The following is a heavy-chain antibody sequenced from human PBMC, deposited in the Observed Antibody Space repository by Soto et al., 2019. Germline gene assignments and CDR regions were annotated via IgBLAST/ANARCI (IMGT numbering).Heavy chain of an antibody. V-gene: IGHV1-69*02. D-gene: IGHD3-10*01. Sequence: QVQLVQSGPEVKKPGSSVKVSCTASGGTLTSYTINWVRQAPGQGLEWMGRIIPLVEMANYAQKFQGRITITAKTSTSAPYMELSSLRSEDTAVYYCARGDTSFDIWGRGTLITVSS. CDR3: ARGDTSFDI. CDR2: IIPLVEMA. J-gene: IGHJ2*01. CDR1: GGTLTSYT.